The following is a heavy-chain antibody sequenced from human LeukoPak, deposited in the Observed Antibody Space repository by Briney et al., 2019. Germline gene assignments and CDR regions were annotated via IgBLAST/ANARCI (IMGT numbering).Heavy chain of an antibody. D-gene: IGHD3-3*01. Sequence: SGTLSLTCAVSGGSISSSNWWSWVRQPPGKGLEWIGEIYHSGSTNYNPSLKSRVTISVDTSKNQFSLKLSSVTAADTAVYYCARELYYDFWSGYHDAFDIWGQGTMVTVSS. CDR2: IYHSGST. CDR1: GGSISSSNW. CDR3: ARELYYDFWSGYHDAFDI. V-gene: IGHV4-4*02. J-gene: IGHJ3*02.